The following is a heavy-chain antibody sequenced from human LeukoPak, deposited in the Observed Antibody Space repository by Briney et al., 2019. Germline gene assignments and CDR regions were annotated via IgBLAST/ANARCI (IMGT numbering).Heavy chain of an antibody. CDR3: ARDKCRSGRNYDTCFDY. CDR2: INDVGSHI. Sequence: GGSLRLSCAASGFTFSNSAMNWVRQAPGKGLEWVSSINDVGSHIYYADSVRGRFTISRDNAKTSVYLQMNNLRAEDTAVYYCARDKCRSGRNYDTCFDYWGQGTLVTVSS. D-gene: IGHD3-9*01. CDR1: GFTFSNSA. J-gene: IGHJ4*02. V-gene: IGHV3-21*01.